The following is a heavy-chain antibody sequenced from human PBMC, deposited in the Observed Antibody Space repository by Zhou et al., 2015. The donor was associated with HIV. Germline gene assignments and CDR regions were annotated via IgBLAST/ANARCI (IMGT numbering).Heavy chain of an antibody. Sequence: QVQLVQSGAEVKKPGASVKVSCKASGYTFTSYYMHWVRQAPGQGLEWMGIINPSGGSTSYAQKFQGRVTITADESTSTAYMELSSLRSEDTAVYYCARIGYCSSTSCHKWPLRDNWFDPWGQGTLVTVSS. CDR3: ARIGYCSSTSCHKWPLRDNWFDP. J-gene: IGHJ5*02. V-gene: IGHV1-46*01. D-gene: IGHD2-2*02. CDR2: INPSGGST. CDR1: GYTFTSYY.